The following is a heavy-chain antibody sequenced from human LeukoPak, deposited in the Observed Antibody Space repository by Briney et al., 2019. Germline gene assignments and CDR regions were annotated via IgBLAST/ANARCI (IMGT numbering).Heavy chain of an antibody. Sequence: SETLSLTCAVYGGSFSGYYRSGIRQPPGKGLEWIGEINHSGSTNYNPSLKSRVTISVDTSKNQFSLKLSSVTAADTAVYYCARLCTNGVCYMGDYWGQGTLVTVSS. CDR1: GGSFSGYY. J-gene: IGHJ4*02. CDR3: ARLCTNGVCYMGDY. CDR2: INHSGST. V-gene: IGHV4-34*01. D-gene: IGHD2-8*01.